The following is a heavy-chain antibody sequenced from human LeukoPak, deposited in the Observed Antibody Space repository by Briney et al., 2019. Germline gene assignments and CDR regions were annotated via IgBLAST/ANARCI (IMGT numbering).Heavy chain of an antibody. CDR1: GYSFTSYW. CDR2: IYPGDSDT. D-gene: IGHD3-10*01. Sequence: GESLKISCKGSGYSFTSYWIGWVRQVPGKGLEWMGIIYPGDSDTRYSPSFQGQVTISADKSISTAYLQWSSLKASDTAMYYCARHHYYGSGSYYNPNFDYWGQGTLATVSS. J-gene: IGHJ4*02. V-gene: IGHV5-51*01. CDR3: ARHHYYGSGSYYNPNFDY.